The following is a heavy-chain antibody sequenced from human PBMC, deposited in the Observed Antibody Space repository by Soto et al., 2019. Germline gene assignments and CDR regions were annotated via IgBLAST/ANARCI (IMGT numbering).Heavy chain of an antibody. D-gene: IGHD3-22*01. J-gene: IGHJ6*02. Sequence: QVQLQESGPGLVKPSETLSLTCTVSGGSISSYYWSWIRQPAGKGLEWIGRIYTSGSTNCNPSLKSRVTMSVDTSKNQFSLKLSSVTAADTAVYYCARAATYYYDSSGYPDYGMDVWGQGTTVTVSS. V-gene: IGHV4-4*07. CDR2: IYTSGST. CDR1: GGSISSYY. CDR3: ARAATYYYDSSGYPDYGMDV.